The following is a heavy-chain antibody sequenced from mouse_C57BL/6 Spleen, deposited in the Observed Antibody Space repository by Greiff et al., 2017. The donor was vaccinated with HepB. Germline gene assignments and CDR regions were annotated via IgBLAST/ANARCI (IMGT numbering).Heavy chain of an antibody. J-gene: IGHJ1*03. CDR3: ARSNWDDWYFDV. Sequence: QVQLQQSGAELARPGASVKLSCKASGYTFTSYGISWVKQRTGQGLEWIGEIYPRSGNTYYNEKFKGKATLTADKSSSTAYIELRSLTSEDSAVYFCARSNWDDWYFDVWGTGTTVTVSS. CDR1: GYTFTSYG. CDR2: IYPRSGNT. D-gene: IGHD4-1*01. V-gene: IGHV1-81*01.